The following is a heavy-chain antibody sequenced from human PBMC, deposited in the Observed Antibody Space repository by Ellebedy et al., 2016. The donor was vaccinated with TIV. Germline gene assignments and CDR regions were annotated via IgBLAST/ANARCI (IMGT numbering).Heavy chain of an antibody. V-gene: IGHV4-34*01. D-gene: IGHD3-16*01. CDR1: GGSFSGYY. CDR3: ARVPTLWGWFDP. J-gene: IGHJ5*02. CDR2: INHGGGT. Sequence: MPGGSLRLSCAVNGGSFSGYYWSWIRQPPGNGLEWLGEINHGGGTNYKPSLKSRVTISIDASNNQFSLKLTSVTVADTAVYFCARVPTLWGWFDPWGQGTLVTVSS.